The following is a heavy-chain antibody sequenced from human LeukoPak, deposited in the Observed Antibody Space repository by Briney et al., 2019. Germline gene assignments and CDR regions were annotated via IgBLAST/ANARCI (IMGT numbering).Heavy chain of an antibody. J-gene: IGHJ4*02. CDR1: GGSVSNYY. D-gene: IGHD7-27*01. CDR2: IYYTET. CDR3: ATRKLGNDY. Sequence: SETLSLTCTVSGGSVSNYYWSWIRQSPGKGLEWIGYIYYTETSYNPSLKSRVTISADTSKDQFSLKLYSVTAADTAVYYCATRKLGNDYWGQGTLVTVSS. V-gene: IGHV4-59*02.